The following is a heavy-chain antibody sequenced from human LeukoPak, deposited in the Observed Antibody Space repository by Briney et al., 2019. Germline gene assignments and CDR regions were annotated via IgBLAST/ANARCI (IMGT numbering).Heavy chain of an antibody. CDR2: INTDGRSA. Sequence: PGGALRLSCAASGFTFSSYWMHWVRQAPGKGLVWVSRINTDGRSATSAESVKGPFTVSRDNANHSLSLQMNSLRAEDTAVYYCVREGAGTFDYWGQGTLVTVSS. V-gene: IGHV3-74*01. CDR3: VREGAGTFDY. D-gene: IGHD1-1*01. CDR1: GFTFSSYW. J-gene: IGHJ4*02.